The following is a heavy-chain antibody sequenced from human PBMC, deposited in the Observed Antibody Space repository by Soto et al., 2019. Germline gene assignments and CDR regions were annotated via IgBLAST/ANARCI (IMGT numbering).Heavy chain of an antibody. CDR3: ARGVHYDSSGYYYFY. D-gene: IGHD3-22*01. CDR2: ITTVFGTA. J-gene: IGHJ4*02. Sequence: QVQLVQSGAEVKKPGSSVKVSCKASGGTFSNYAIDWVRQAPGQGLEWMGGITTVFGTANYAQKFQGRITVTADESTSTAYMELRSLRSEDTAVYYCARGVHYDSSGYYYFYWGQGTLVTVSS. V-gene: IGHV1-69*01. CDR1: GGTFSNYA.